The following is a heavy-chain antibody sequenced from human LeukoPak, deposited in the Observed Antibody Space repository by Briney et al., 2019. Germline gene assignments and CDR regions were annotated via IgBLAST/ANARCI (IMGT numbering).Heavy chain of an antibody. J-gene: IGHJ5*02. Sequence: GGSLRLSCAASGFTFSRYWIHWVRQAPGKGLEWVSRINPDGSTTTYADSVRGRFTISRDNAKNTVYLQMNSLRAEDTAVYYCARVLSGSWDWFDPWGQGTLVTVSS. D-gene: IGHD3-22*01. CDR1: GFTFSRYW. CDR3: ARVLSGSWDWFDP. CDR2: INPDGSTT. V-gene: IGHV3-74*01.